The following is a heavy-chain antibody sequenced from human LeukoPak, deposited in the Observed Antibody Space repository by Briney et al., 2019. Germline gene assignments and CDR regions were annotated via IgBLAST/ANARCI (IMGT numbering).Heavy chain of an antibody. CDR2: IKLDVSET. CDR1: GFTFSSYA. J-gene: IGHJ3*01. Sequence: GGSLRLSCAASGFTFSSYALTWVRQAPGKGLEWVANIKLDVSETYYVDSVRGRFTISRDNTKNSLYLQMDSLRAEDTAVYYCARKGNAFDFWGQGTMVTVSS. CDR3: ARKGNAFDF. D-gene: IGHD3-10*01. V-gene: IGHV3-7*01.